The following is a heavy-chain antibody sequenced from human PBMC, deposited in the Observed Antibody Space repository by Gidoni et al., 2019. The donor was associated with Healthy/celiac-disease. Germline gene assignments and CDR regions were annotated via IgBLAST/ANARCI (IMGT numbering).Heavy chain of an antibody. Sequence: QLPPSQSGAEATKPGSSGNVSCNFSGGTFSSYAISWVRQAPGQGLEWMEGIIPIFGTAKYGQKFQGRGRITADKTTSTDYMGLSSRKTEDTAVYYCAGQWERTGDAFDIWGQGTMVTVSS. CDR2: IIPIFGTA. D-gene: IGHD1-26*01. J-gene: IGHJ3*02. CDR3: AGQWERTGDAFDI. CDR1: GGTFSSYA. V-gene: IGHV1-69*06.